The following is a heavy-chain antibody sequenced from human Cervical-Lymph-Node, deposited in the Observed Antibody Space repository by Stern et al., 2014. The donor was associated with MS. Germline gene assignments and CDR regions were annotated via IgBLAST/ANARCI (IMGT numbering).Heavy chain of an antibody. V-gene: IGHV3-53*01. D-gene: IGHD6-19*01. CDR3: ARDYLSGGAVAGKDMC. Sequence: VQLVESGGGLIQPGGSLRLSCAASGFTVSSNYMSWVRQAPGKGLEWVSVIYSGGSTYYADSVKGRFTISRDNSKNTLYLKMNSLRAEDTAVYYCARDYLSGGAVAGKDMCWGQGTLVTVSS. J-gene: IGHJ4*02. CDR2: IYSGGST. CDR1: GFTVSSNY.